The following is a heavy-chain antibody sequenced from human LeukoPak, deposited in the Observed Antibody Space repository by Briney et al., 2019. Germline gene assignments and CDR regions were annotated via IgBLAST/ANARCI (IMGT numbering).Heavy chain of an antibody. V-gene: IGHV1-69*13. D-gene: IGHD2-2*01. J-gene: IGHJ6*03. CDR1: GGTFSSYA. CDR2: IIPIFGTA. CDR3: ASRNLPDIVVVPAATWTYYYYYMDV. Sequence: GASVKVSCKASGGTFSSYAISWVRQAPGQGLEWMGGIIPIFGTANYAQKFQGRVTITADESTSTAYMELSSLRSEDTAVYYCASRNLPDIVVVPAATWTYYYYYMDVWGKGTTVTISS.